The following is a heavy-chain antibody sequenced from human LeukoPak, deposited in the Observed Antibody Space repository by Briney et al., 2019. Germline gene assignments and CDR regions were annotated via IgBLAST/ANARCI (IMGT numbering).Heavy chain of an antibody. V-gene: IGHV4-61*02. D-gene: IGHD2-8*01. Sequence: KTSETLSLTCTVSGGSISSGSYYWSWIRQPAGKGLEWIGRIYTSGSTNYNPSLKSRVTISVDTSKNQFSLKLSSVTAAGTAVYYCAREDIVLMVYAIRGYNWFDPWGQGTLVTVSS. CDR3: AREDIVLMVYAIRGYNWFDP. CDR1: GGSISSGSYY. J-gene: IGHJ5*02. CDR2: IYTSGST.